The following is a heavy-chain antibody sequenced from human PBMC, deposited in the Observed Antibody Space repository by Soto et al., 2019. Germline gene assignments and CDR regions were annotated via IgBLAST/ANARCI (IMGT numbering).Heavy chain of an antibody. Sequence: PGGSLRLSCAASGFTFSSYAMSWVRQAPGKVLEWVSAISGGGGSTYYADSVKGRFTISRDNSKNTLYLQMNSLRAEDTAVYYCAKDPLNSLRFLEWPIDYWGQGTLVTVSS. CDR2: ISGGGGST. J-gene: IGHJ4*02. V-gene: IGHV3-23*01. CDR3: AKDPLNSLRFLEWPIDY. CDR1: GFTFSSYA. D-gene: IGHD3-3*01.